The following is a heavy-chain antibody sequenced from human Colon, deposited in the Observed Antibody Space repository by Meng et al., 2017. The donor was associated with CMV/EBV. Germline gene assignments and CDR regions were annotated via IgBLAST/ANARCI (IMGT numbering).Heavy chain of an antibody. Sequence: GFIFNEFGMNWVRQVPGKGLEWVAGINWDGRSRGHADSVKGRFTISRDNVKRSVDLQMDNLRVEDTALYYCAKDVSDLGSGRYGFDDWGQGILVTVSS. J-gene: IGHJ4*02. CDR1: GFIFNEFG. D-gene: IGHD3-10*01. V-gene: IGHV3-20*03. CDR3: AKDVSDLGSGRYGFDD. CDR2: INWDGRSR.